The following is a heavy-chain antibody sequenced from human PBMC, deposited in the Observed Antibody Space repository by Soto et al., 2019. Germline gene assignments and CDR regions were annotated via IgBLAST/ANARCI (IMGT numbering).Heavy chain of an antibody. CDR1: GGSISSYY. D-gene: IGHD3-3*01. J-gene: IGHJ4*02. Sequence: PSETLSLTCTVSGGSISSYYWSWIRQPPGKGLEWIGYIYYSGSTYYNPSLKSRVTISVDTSKNQFSLKLSSVTAADTAVYYCARGGSITIFGVVIYDYWGQGTLVTVSS. V-gene: IGHV4-59*04. CDR3: ARGGSITIFGVVIYDY. CDR2: IYYSGST.